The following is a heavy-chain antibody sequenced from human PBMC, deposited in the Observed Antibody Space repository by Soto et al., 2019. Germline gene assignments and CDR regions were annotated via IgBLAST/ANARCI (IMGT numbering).Heavy chain of an antibody. V-gene: IGHV3-33*01. CDR3: ARGVRISYYYYYVDV. J-gene: IGHJ6*03. CDR1: GFTFSTYG. Sequence: GGSLRLSCAASGFTFSTYGMHWVRQAPGKGLEWVAVIWYDGSDKYYADSVKGRFTVSRDNSNSTLYLQMNSLRAEDTAVYYCARGVRISYYYYYVDVWGKGTTVTVAS. D-gene: IGHD3-10*01. CDR2: IWYDGSDK.